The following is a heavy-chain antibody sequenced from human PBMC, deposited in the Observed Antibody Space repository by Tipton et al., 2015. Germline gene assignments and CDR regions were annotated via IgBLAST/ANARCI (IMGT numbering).Heavy chain of an antibody. CDR1: GFTFSSWW. J-gene: IGHJ4*02. CDR3: ARGGEYQYDSSGYYYEDDY. V-gene: IGHV3-74*01. Sequence: SLRLSCAASGFTFSSWWMHWVRQAPGKGLVWVSRIASDGSTTDYADSVKGRFTVSRDNAKNSLYLQMNSLRAEDTAVYYCARGGEYQYDSSGYYYEDDYWGQGTLVTVSS. CDR2: IASDGSTT. D-gene: IGHD3-22*01.